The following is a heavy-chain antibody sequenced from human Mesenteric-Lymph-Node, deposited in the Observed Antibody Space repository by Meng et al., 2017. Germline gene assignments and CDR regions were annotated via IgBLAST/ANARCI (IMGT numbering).Heavy chain of an antibody. J-gene: IGHJ4*02. Sequence: GESLKISCAASGFTFSSYWMSWVRQAPGKGLEWVSSITSSSSFIYYADSVKGRFTISRDDSKNTLYPQMNSLKTEDTAVYYCTTDLPVPVGLLGSSSWDDYWGQGTLVTVSS. D-gene: IGHD6-13*01. CDR3: TTDLPVPVGLLGSSSWDDY. V-gene: IGHV3-21*03. CDR1: GFTFSSYW. CDR2: ITSSSSFI.